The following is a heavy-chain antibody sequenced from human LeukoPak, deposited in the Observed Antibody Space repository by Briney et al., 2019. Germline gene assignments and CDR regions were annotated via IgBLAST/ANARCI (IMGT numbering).Heavy chain of an antibody. Sequence: ASVKVSCKASGYTFTSYDINWVRQATGQGLEWMGWMNPNSGNTGCAQKFQGRVTMTRNTSISTAYMELSSLRSEDTAVYYCARTGEYYDFWSGYLKGNWFDPWGQGTLVTVSS. CDR3: ARTGEYYDFWSGYLKGNWFDP. V-gene: IGHV1-8*01. CDR1: GYTFTSYD. D-gene: IGHD3-3*01. CDR2: MNPNSGNT. J-gene: IGHJ5*02.